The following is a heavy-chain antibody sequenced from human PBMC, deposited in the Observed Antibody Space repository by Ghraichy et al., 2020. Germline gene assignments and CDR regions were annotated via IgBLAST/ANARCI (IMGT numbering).Heavy chain of an antibody. CDR1: GGSISSYY. V-gene: IGHV4-59*01. D-gene: IGHD1-26*01. Sequence: SQTLSLTCTVSGGSISSYYWSWIRQPPGKGLEWIGSIYYSGTTSYNPSLKSRVTISIGTSKSQFSLKLSSVTAADTAVYYCARGGRVGATSWYFELWGRGTLVTVSS. J-gene: IGHJ2*01. CDR3: ARGGRVGATSWYFEL. CDR2: IYYSGTT.